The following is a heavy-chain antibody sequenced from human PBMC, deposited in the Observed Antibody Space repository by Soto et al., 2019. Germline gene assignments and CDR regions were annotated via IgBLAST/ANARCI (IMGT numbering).Heavy chain of an antibody. J-gene: IGHJ4*02. CDR3: AKRRGAGGHFDY. D-gene: IGHD2-15*01. V-gene: IGHV3-23*01. Sequence: GGSLRLSCAASGFTFSSYAMGWVRQGPGKGLEWVAVVSIGGSTHYADSVRGRFTISRDNSKNTLSLQMNSLTAEDTAVYFCAKRRGAGGHFDYWGQGALVTVSS. CDR2: VSIGGST. CDR1: GFTFSSYA.